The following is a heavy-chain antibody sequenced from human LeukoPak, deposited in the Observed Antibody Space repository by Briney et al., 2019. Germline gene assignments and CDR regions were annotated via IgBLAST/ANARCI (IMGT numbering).Heavy chain of an antibody. Sequence: PSETLSLTCGVYGGSFSGYYWNWIRQPPGKALEWIGEINHSGSTNYNTSLKSRVTISVDTSKNQFSLKLSSVTAADTAVYYCARGVGRITLIIALDFWGQGTLVTVSP. CDR1: GGSFSGYY. D-gene: IGHD3-22*01. CDR3: ARGVGRITLIIALDF. J-gene: IGHJ4*02. CDR2: INHSGST. V-gene: IGHV4-34*01.